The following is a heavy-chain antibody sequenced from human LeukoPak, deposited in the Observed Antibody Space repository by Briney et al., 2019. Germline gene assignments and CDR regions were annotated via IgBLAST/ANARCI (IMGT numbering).Heavy chain of an antibody. J-gene: IGHJ4*02. CDR1: GFTFSSYW. CDR3: ARLVRGYYFDY. V-gene: IGHV3-7*03. D-gene: IGHD3-10*01. CDR2: IKQDGSEK. Sequence: GSLRLSCAASGFTFSSYWMNWVRQAPGKGLEWVADIKQDGSEKYYVDSVKGRVTISRDNAKNSLYLQMNSLRAEDTAVYYCARLVRGYYFDYWGQGTLVTVSS.